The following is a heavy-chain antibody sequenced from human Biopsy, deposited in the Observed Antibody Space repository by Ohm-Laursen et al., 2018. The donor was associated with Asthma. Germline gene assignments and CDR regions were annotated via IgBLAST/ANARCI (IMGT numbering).Heavy chain of an antibody. Sequence: SLRLSCTASGFTVSRDYMFWVRQAPGKGLEWVSVIYSGGTSHTADSVRGRFFISRDDSKNTLYLDMTSLRAEDTAVYYCVKDTLIDSKNYYTFEVWGQGTMVTVSS. D-gene: IGHD3-22*01. CDR3: VKDTLIDSKNYYTFEV. J-gene: IGHJ3*01. CDR1: GFTVSRDY. CDR2: IYSGGTS. V-gene: IGHV3-53*01.